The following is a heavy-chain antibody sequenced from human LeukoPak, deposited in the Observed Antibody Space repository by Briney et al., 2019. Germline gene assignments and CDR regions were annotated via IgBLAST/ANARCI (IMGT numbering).Heavy chain of an antibody. D-gene: IGHD6-13*01. CDR1: GGTFSSYA. CDR3: ARAAAGIGYYYYMDV. V-gene: IGHV1-69*01. Sequence: GSSVKVSCKASGGTFSSYAISCVRQAPGQGLEWMGGIIPIFGTANYAQKFQGRVTITADESTSTAYMELSSLRSEDTAVYYCARAAAGIGYYYYMDVWGKGTTVTISS. CDR2: IIPIFGTA. J-gene: IGHJ6*03.